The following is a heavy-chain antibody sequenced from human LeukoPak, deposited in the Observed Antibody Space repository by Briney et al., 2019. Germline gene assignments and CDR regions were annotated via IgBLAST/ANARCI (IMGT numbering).Heavy chain of an antibody. CDR2: VYYDGGT. D-gene: IGHD6-19*01. V-gene: IGHV4-39*07. CDR3: VRGSIAVGFDY. CDR1: GGSVSSNPYY. J-gene: IGHJ4*02. Sequence: SETLSLTCTVSGGSVSSNPYYWAWIRQPPGKGLEWIGSVYYDGGTSYSPSLKSRVTVPVDTSRNQFSLRLRSVTAADTAVYYCVRGSIAVGFDYWGQGTPVAVSS.